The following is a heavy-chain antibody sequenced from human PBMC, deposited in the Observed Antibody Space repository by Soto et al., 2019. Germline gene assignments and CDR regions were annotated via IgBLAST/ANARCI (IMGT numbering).Heavy chain of an antibody. Sequence: PGGSLRLSCAASGFTVSSNYMSWVRQAPGKGLEWVSVIYSGGSTYYADSVKGRFTISRDNSKNTLYLQMNSLRAEDTAVYYCAREPLRYYFDYWGQGTLVTVSS. CDR3: AREPLRYYFDY. CDR2: IYSGGST. CDR1: GFTVSSNY. V-gene: IGHV3-66*01. J-gene: IGHJ4*02.